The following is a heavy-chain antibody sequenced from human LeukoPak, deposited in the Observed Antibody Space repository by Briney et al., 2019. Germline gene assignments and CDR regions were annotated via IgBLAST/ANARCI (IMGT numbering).Heavy chain of an antibody. Sequence: GGSLRLYCAASGFTFSSYSLNWVRQAPGKGLEWVSYISSSSSTIYYADSVKGRFTISRDNAKNSLYLQMNSLRAEDTAVYYCAKRPGLGIDYWGQGTLVTVSS. J-gene: IGHJ4*02. CDR2: ISSSSSTI. CDR1: GFTFSSYS. V-gene: IGHV3-48*01. D-gene: IGHD7-27*01. CDR3: AKRPGLGIDY.